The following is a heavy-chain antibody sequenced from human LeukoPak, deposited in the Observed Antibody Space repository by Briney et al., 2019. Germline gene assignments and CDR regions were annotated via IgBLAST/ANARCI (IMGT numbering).Heavy chain of an antibody. CDR3: ARDARVVIDY. CDR1: GFTFGSYW. CDR2: MNLNGGEK. Sequence: GGSLRLSCAASGFTFGSYWMSWVRQAPGKGLEWVANMNLNGGEKYYVDSVKGRFTISRDNAKNSLYLLMNSLRAEDTAVYYCARDARVVIDYWGQGTLVTVSS. D-gene: IGHD2-15*01. V-gene: IGHV3-7*01. J-gene: IGHJ4*02.